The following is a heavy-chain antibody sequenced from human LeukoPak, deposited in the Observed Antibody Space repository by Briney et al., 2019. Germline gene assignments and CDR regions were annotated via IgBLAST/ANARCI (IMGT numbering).Heavy chain of an antibody. Sequence: PGGSLRLSCAASGFTFSSYWMHWVRQAPGKGLVWVSRINSDGSSTSYADSVKGRFTTSRDNAKNTLYLQMNSLRAEDTAVYYCASAFSSSSGRWFDPWGQGTLVTVSS. V-gene: IGHV3-74*01. D-gene: IGHD6-6*01. CDR3: ASAFSSSSGRWFDP. CDR1: GFTFSSYW. J-gene: IGHJ5*02. CDR2: INSDGSST.